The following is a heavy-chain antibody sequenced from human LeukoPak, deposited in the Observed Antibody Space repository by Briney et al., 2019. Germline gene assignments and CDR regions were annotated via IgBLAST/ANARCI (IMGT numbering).Heavy chain of an antibody. V-gene: IGHV1-18*01. CDR3: ASVALGVAGGRIDD. Sequence: ASVKDSCKDPGYTFIRYCASWVSQAPGQGLEWMGWISAYNGNTNYAQKLQGRVTMTTDTSTSTAYMELRSLRSDDTAVFYCASVALGVAGGRIDDCGQGTTVTVSS. J-gene: IGHJ6*02. CDR1: GYTFIRYC. CDR2: ISAYNGNT. D-gene: IGHD3-10*01.